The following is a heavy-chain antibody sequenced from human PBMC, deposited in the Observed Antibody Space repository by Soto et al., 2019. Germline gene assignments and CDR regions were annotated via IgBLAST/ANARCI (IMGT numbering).Heavy chain of an antibody. CDR3: ARPLHGTTSPYYAIDV. V-gene: IGHV3-33*01. Sequence: LRLSCETSGFNFSSFGMHWVRQAPGKGLEWVALIYYDGNKRIYADSVKGRFTISRDNSKNTLFLHMSSLRGEDTAMYYCARPLHGTTSPYYAIDVWGHGTTVTVSS. D-gene: IGHD1-1*01. CDR1: GFNFSSFG. J-gene: IGHJ6*02. CDR2: IYYDGNKR.